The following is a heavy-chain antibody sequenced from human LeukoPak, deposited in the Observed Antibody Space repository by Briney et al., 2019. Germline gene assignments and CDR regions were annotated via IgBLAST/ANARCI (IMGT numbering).Heavy chain of an antibody. CDR3: ARDSYCSGGTCYSRVGY. Sequence: ASAKVSCKASGYIFTNYPMNWVRQAPGQGLEWMGLINTNTGNPTYAQGLTERFVFSWDTSVSTAYLQITSLKAEDTAVYFCARDSYCSGGTCYSRVGYWGQGTEVTVSS. V-gene: IGHV7-4-1*02. CDR1: GYIFTNYP. D-gene: IGHD2-15*01. J-gene: IGHJ4*02. CDR2: INTNTGNP.